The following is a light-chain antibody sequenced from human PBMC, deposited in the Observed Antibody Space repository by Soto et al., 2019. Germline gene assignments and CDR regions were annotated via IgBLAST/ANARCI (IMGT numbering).Light chain of an antibody. V-gene: IGKV1-5*03. J-gene: IGKJ1*01. Sequence: DMTMTQSPSTLSGSVGDRVTIPCRASQTISSWLAWYQQKPGKAPKVLIYKASTLESGVPSRVSGSGSGTEFTLTISSLQPDDFATYYCQQYNSYSGTFAQGTKVDVK. CDR2: KAS. CDR3: QQYNSYSGT. CDR1: QTISSW.